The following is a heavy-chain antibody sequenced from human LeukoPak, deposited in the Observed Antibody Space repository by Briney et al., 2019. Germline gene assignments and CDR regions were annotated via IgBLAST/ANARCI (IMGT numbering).Heavy chain of an antibody. CDR2: VYYDGST. CDR3: ATGRYYYGSEY. J-gene: IGHJ4*02. Sequence: EWIGYVYYDGSTNYNPSLKSRVTISLDTSKNQFSLDLNSVTAADTAVYYCATGRYYYGSEYWGQGTLVTVSS. D-gene: IGHD3-10*01. V-gene: IGHV4-59*01.